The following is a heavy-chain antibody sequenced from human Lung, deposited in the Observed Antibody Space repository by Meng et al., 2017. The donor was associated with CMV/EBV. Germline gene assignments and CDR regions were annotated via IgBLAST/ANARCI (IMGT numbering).Heavy chain of an antibody. CDR2: IIPILGIA. D-gene: IGHD2-2*01. Sequence: SVKVSCKASGGTFSSYAISWVRQAPGQGLEWMAGIIPILGIANYAQKFQGRVTITADKSTSTAYMELSSLRSEDTAVYYCARTPNRYCSSTSCDGRYYGMDVWGQGTTVXVSS. CDR1: GGTFSSYA. V-gene: IGHV1-69*10. J-gene: IGHJ6*02. CDR3: ARTPNRYCSSTSCDGRYYGMDV.